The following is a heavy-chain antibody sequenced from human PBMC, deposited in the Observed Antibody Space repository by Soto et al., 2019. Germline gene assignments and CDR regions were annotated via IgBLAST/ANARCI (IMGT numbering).Heavy chain of an antibody. J-gene: IGHJ4*02. CDR3: AKVLYYDILAGDFDY. V-gene: IGHV3-23*01. CDR2: ISGSGGST. Sequence: EVQLLESGGGLVQPGGSLRLSCAASGFTFSSYAMSWVRQAPGKGLEWVSAISGSGGSTYYADSVKGRFTISRDNSKNTLYPQMNSLSAVDTAVYYCAKVLYYDILAGDFDYWGQGTLVTVSS. CDR1: GFTFSSYA. D-gene: IGHD3-9*01.